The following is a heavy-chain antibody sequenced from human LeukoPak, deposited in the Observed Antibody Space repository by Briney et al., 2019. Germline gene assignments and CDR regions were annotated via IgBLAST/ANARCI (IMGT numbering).Heavy chain of an antibody. J-gene: IGHJ6*03. D-gene: IGHD6-19*01. CDR1: GFTFSSYS. Sequence: PGGSLRLSCAASGFTFSSYSMNWVRQAPGKGLEWVSSISSSSSYIYYADSVKGRFTISRDNAKNSLYLQMNSLRAEDTAVYYCARVSSGYSSGWNPYYYYYYYMDVWGKGTTVTVSS. V-gene: IGHV3-21*01. CDR3: ARVSSGYSSGWNPYYYYYYYMDV. CDR2: ISSSSSYI.